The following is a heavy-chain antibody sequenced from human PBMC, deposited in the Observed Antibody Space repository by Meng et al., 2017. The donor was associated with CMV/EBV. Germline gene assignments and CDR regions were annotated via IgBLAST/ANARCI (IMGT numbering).Heavy chain of an antibody. CDR3: ARDPDTAMVTAAFDI. D-gene: IGHD5-18*01. J-gene: IGHJ3*02. CDR1: GFTFSSYS. Sequence: SGFTFSSYSITWVRQAPGKGLEWVSSISSSSSYIYYADSVKGRFTISRDNAKNSLYLQMNSLRAEDTAVYYCARDPDTAMVTAAFDIWGQGTMVTVSS. CDR2: ISSSSSYI. V-gene: IGHV3-21*01.